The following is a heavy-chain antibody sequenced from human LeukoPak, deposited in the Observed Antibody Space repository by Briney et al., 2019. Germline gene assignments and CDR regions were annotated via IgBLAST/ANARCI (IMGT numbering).Heavy chain of an antibody. V-gene: IGHV1-8*01. CDR1: GYTFTSYD. Sequence: ASVKVSCKASGYTFTSYDINWVRQATGQGLEWMGWMNPNSGNTGYAQKFQGRVTMTRNTSISTAYMELSSLRSEDTAVYYCARASPLLRYFDWWRTRLPGGGENDYWGHGTLVTVSS. CDR3: ARASPLLRYFDWWRTRLPGGGENDY. J-gene: IGHJ4*01. D-gene: IGHD3-9*01. CDR2: MNPNSGNT.